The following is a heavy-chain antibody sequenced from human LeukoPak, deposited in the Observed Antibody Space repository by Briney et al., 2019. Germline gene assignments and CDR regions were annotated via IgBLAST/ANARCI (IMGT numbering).Heavy chain of an antibody. CDR1: GFTFSSYW. CDR2: IKQDGSEK. Sequence: GGSLRLSCVASGFTFSSYWMSWVRQAPAQGLEWVANIKQDGSEKYYVDSVKGRFTISRDNAKNSLYLQMNSLRAEDTAVYYCARAPYCNGGSCRFDYWGQGTLVTVSS. J-gene: IGHJ4*02. V-gene: IGHV3-7*03. CDR3: ARAPYCNGGSCRFDY. D-gene: IGHD2-15*01.